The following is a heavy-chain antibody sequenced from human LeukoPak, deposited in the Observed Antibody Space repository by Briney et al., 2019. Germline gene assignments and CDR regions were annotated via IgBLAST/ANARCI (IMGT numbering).Heavy chain of an antibody. Sequence: ASVTVSCTASGYTFTGYYMHWVRQAPGQGREWMGWINPNSGGANYAQKFQGRVTMTRDTSISTAYMELSRLRSDDTAVYYCAREWELLTNWFDPWGQGTLVTVSS. CDR2: INPNSGGA. D-gene: IGHD1-26*01. V-gene: IGHV1-2*02. CDR1: GYTFTGYY. CDR3: AREWELLTNWFDP. J-gene: IGHJ5*02.